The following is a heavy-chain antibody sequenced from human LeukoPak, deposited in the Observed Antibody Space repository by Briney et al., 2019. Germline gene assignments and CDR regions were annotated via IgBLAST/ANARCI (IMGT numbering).Heavy chain of an antibody. J-gene: IGHJ4*02. CDR2: IYYSGST. D-gene: IGHD3-10*01. CDR3: ARHAPSRLWFGGD. CDR1: GGSFSGYY. V-gene: IGHV4-59*08. Sequence: SETLSLTCAVYGGSFSGYYWSWIRQPPGKGLEWIGYIYYSGSTNYNPSLKSRVTISVDTSKNQFSLKLSSVTAADTAVYYCARHAPSRLWFGGDWGQGTLVTVSS.